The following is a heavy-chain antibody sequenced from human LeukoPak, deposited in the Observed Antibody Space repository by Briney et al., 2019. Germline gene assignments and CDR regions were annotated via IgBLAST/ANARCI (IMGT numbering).Heavy chain of an antibody. D-gene: IGHD1-1*01. V-gene: IGHV3-21*01. CDR2: ISSSSSYI. J-gene: IGHJ6*03. Sequence: GGSLRLSCAASGFTFSSYSMNWVRQAPGKGLEWISSISSSSSYIYCADSVKGRFTISRDNAKNSLYLQMNSLRAEDTAVYYCARDLGLEGGYYMDVWGKGTTVTVSS. CDR1: GFTFSSYS. CDR3: ARDLGLEGGYYMDV.